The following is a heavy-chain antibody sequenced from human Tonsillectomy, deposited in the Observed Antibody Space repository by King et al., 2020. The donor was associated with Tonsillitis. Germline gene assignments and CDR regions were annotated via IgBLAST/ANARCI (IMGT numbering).Heavy chain of an antibody. Sequence: VQLPQWGAGLLKPSDTLSLTCAVSGESFDIYYWTWIRQPPGKGLEWIGEINPSGSTNYSPSLKSRVTISVDTSKNQFSLNLSSVTAADTAVYYCARGVPPYYYGSGEFDYWGQGTLVTVSS. CDR3: ARGVPPYYYGSGEFDY. CDR1: GESFDIYY. D-gene: IGHD3-10*01. CDR2: INPSGST. J-gene: IGHJ4*02. V-gene: IGHV4-34*01.